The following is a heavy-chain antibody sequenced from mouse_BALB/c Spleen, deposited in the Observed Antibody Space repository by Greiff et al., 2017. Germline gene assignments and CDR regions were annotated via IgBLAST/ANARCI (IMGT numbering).Heavy chain of an antibody. D-gene: IGHD2-4*01. CDR1: GYTFTDYA. Sequence: QVQLQQSGPELVRPGESVKISCKGSGYTFTDYAMHWVKQSHAKSLEWLGVISIYYDNTNYNQKFKGKATMTVDKSSSTAYMELARLTSEDSAIYYCARRYDYDEYAMDYWGQGTSVTVSS. V-gene: IGHV1-67*01. CDR3: ARRYDYDEYAMDY. CDR2: ISIYYDNT. J-gene: IGHJ4*01.